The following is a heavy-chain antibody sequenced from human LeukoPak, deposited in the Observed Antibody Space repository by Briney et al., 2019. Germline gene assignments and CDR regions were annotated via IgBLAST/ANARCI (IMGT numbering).Heavy chain of an antibody. CDR1: GGSINSYY. CDR2: IYYRGST. D-gene: IGHD4-17*01. CDR3: AGGGDYGDLRYIDV. Sequence: SETLSLTCTVSGGSINSYYWSWIRQPPGKGLEWIGYIYYRGSTNYKPSLKSRVTFSVDTSKNQFYLNLNSVTAADTAVYYCAGGGDYGDLRYIDVWGQGTLVTVSS. V-gene: IGHV4-59*01. J-gene: IGHJ4*01.